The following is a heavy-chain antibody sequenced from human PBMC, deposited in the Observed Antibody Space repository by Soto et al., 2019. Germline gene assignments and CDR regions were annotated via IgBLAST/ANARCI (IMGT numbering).Heavy chain of an antibody. CDR1: GFIVTSYT. CDR2: ISGSSTYI. D-gene: IGHD6-19*01. Sequence: EVQLVESGGGLVKPGGSLRLSCAASGFIVTSYTMNWVRQAPGKGLEWVSSISGSSTYIYYADSVKGRFTISRDNAKNSLSLQLNSLRAEDTAVYYCARDRKIAVAGTSNYFYYGLDVWGQGTTVTVSS. V-gene: IGHV3-21*01. CDR3: ARDRKIAVAGTSNYFYYGLDV. J-gene: IGHJ6*02.